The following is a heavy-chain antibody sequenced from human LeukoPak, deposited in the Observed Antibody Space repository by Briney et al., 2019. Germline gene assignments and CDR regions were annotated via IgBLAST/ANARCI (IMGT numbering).Heavy chain of an antibody. Sequence: SETLSLTCTVSGGSISGYYWSWVRQPPGKRLEYIAYIYYSGDTNYNPSLKSRVTISVDTSKNQFSLKLSSVTAADTAVYYCARHGGLGAVVPYFDYWGQGTLVTVSS. CDR2: IYYSGDT. J-gene: IGHJ4*02. V-gene: IGHV4-59*08. CDR3: ARHGGLGAVVPYFDY. CDR1: GGSISGYY. D-gene: IGHD2-21*01.